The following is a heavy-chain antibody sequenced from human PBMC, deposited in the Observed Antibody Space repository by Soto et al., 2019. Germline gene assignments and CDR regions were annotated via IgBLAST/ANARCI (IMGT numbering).Heavy chain of an antibody. CDR1: GYTFSHFA. V-gene: IGHV1-3*01. CDR2: INPANGDT. CDR3: ARLQGLLERYSHDY. J-gene: IGHJ4*02. D-gene: IGHD1-1*01. Sequence: QVQLVQSGAEVMKPGASVKVSCQASGYTFSHFALHWVRQAPGQRLEWMGWINPANGDTAYSQKFLGKFTITTDTSASTAYLELHSLTAEDTAVSFCARLQGLLERYSHDYWGKGSLVTVSS.